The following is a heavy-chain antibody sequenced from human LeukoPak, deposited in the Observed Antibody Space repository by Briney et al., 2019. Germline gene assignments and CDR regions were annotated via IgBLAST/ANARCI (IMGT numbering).Heavy chain of an antibody. Sequence: QSGGSLRLSCAASGFTVSSNYMSWVRQAPGKGLEWVSVIYSGGSTYYADSVKGRFTISRDNSKNTLYLQMNSLRAEDTAVYYCARGRHYYDSSGYYRPYSAYNWFDPWGQGTLVTVSS. CDR2: IYSGGST. V-gene: IGHV3-66*01. CDR1: GFTVSSNY. D-gene: IGHD3-22*01. J-gene: IGHJ5*02. CDR3: ARGRHYYDSSGYYRPYSAYNWFDP.